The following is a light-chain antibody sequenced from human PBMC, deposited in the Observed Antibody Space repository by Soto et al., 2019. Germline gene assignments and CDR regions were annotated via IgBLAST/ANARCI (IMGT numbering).Light chain of an antibody. CDR2: SNN. V-gene: IGLV1-44*01. J-gene: IGLJ2*01. CDR3: GAWDDSLTGVV. CDR1: TSNIGRNT. Sequence: QSVLTQPPSASGTPGQRVTISCSGSTSNIGRNTVHWYQQLPGTAPKLLIYSNNQRPSGVPDRFSGSKSGTSASLAISGPRSEDEADYYCGAWDDSLTGVVFGGGTQLTVL.